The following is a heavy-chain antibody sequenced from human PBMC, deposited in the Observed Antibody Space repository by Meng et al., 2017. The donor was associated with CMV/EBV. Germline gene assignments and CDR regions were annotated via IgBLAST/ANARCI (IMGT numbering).Heavy chain of an antibody. Sequence: GESLKISCAASGFTFSSYAMHWVRQAPGKGLEWVAVISYDGSNKYYADSVKGRFTISRDNSKNTLYLQMNSLRAEDTAVYYCARGTYQTGYSSGWSQEFDYWGQGTLVTVSS. CDR2: ISYDGSNK. D-gene: IGHD6-19*01. J-gene: IGHJ4*02. V-gene: IGHV3-30*04. CDR1: GFTFSSYA. CDR3: ARGTYQTGYSSGWSQEFDY.